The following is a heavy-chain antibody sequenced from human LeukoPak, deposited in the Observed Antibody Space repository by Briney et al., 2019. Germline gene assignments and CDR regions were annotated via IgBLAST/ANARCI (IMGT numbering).Heavy chain of an antibody. J-gene: IGHJ4*02. CDR3: AKAMIVGATSPFDY. CDR2: IDSSGITI. Sequence: PGGSLRLSCAGSGFPFSSYEMNWLRQAPGKGLEWVSHIDSSGITIYYGDSVKGRFTISRDNSKNSLYLQMNSLRTEDTALYYCAKAMIVGATSPFDYWGQGTLVTVSS. D-gene: IGHD1-26*01. V-gene: IGHV3-48*03. CDR1: GFPFSSYE.